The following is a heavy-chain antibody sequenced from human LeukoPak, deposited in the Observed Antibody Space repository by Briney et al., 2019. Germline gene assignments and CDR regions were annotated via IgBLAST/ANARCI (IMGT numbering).Heavy chain of an antibody. Sequence: GGSLRLSCTASGFTFSSYALNWVRQAPGKGLERVSSISNSGDSTYYADSVKGRFTISRDNSKNTLYLQINSLRAEDTAVYYCAKVTGGDMITYGGLDYWGQGTLVTVSS. J-gene: IGHJ4*02. CDR3: AKVTGGDMITYGGLDY. D-gene: IGHD3-16*01. CDR1: GFTFSSYA. CDR2: ISNSGDST. V-gene: IGHV3-23*01.